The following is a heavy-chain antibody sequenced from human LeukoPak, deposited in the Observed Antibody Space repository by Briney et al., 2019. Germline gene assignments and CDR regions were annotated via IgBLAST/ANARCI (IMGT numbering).Heavy chain of an antibody. CDR2: ISSSGNTI. CDR1: GFTFSSYW. J-gene: IGHJ6*03. D-gene: IGHD1-26*01. CDR3: ARVPVGARSPDYYYYYMDV. Sequence: GGSLRLSCAASGFTFSSYWMHWVRQAPGKGLEWVSYISSSGNTIYYGDSVKGRFTISRDNAKNSLYLQMNSLRVEDTAVYYCARVPVGARSPDYYYYYMDVWGKGTTVTVSS. V-gene: IGHV3-48*03.